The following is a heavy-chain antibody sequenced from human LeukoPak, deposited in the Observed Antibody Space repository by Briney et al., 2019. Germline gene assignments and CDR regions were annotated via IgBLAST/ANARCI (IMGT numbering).Heavy chain of an antibody. Sequence: GGSLRLSCAASGFNFSSYAMSWVRLAPGKGLEWVSAISGSGGSTYYADSVKGRFTISRDNSKNTVYLQMNSLRPEDTAVYYCAKPRGGYYFDYWGQGTLVTVSS. J-gene: IGHJ4*02. CDR1: GFNFSSYA. V-gene: IGHV3-23*01. D-gene: IGHD3-3*01. CDR3: AKPRGGYYFDY. CDR2: ISGSGGST.